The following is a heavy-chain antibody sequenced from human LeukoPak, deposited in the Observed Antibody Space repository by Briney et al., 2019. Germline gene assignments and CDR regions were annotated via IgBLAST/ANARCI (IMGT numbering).Heavy chain of an antibody. CDR2: INHSGST. J-gene: IGHJ4*02. CDR3: ARVTLYYDFWSGYSYYFDY. V-gene: IGHV4-34*01. D-gene: IGHD3-3*01. Sequence: SETLSLTCAVYGGSFSGYYWGWIRQPPGKGLEWIGEINHSGSTNYNPSLKSRVTISVDTSKNQFSLKLSSVTAADTAVYYCARVTLYYDFWSGYSYYFDYWGQGTLVTVSS. CDR1: GGSFSGYY.